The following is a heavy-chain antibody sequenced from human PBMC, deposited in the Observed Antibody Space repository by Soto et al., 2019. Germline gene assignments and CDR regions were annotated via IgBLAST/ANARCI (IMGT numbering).Heavy chain of an antibody. CDR2: VGGSGSDT. CDR1: AINFRSYA. Sequence: EVQVLESGGGLVQPGGSLKLSCSASAINFRSYAMSWVRQAPEKGLEWVSAVGGSGSDTYYADFVKGRFTVSRDDSKNTLYLHMSSLRVEDTAIYFCAKRQSFDFWSGYLPFFDYWGQGTPVTVSS. V-gene: IGHV3-23*01. J-gene: IGHJ4*02. D-gene: IGHD3-3*01. CDR3: AKRQSFDFWSGYLPFFDY.